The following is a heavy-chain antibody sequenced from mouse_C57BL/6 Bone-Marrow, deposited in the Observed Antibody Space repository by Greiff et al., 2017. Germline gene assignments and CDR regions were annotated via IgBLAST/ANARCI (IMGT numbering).Heavy chain of an antibody. CDR2: LLPGSGST. CDR3: AREGFAY. V-gene: IGHV1-9*01. Sequence: VQLQQSGAELMKPGASGKLSCKATGYTFTGYWLECVQQRPGHGLEWIGELLPGSGSTTFNETFKGKATFTADTSSNTAYMQLSSLTTGNSAICYCAREGFAYWGAGTLVTVSA. J-gene: IGHJ3*01. CDR1: GYTFTGYW.